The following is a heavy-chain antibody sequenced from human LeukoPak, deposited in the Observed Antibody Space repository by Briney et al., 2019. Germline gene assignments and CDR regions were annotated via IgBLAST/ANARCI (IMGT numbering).Heavy chain of an antibody. V-gene: IGHV4-39*07. J-gene: IGHJ6*03. D-gene: IGHD1-26*01. CDR1: GGSISSSSYY. CDR2: IYYSGST. Sequence: SETLSLTCIVSGGSISSSSYYWGWIRQPPGKGLEWIGSIYYSGSTYYNPSLKSRVTISVDTSKNQFSLKLSSVTAADTAVYYCARGHREEWELPTVYYYYMDVWGKGTTVTVSS. CDR3: ARGHREEWELPTVYYYYMDV.